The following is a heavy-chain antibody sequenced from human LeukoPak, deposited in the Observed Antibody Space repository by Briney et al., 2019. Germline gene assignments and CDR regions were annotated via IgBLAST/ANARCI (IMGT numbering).Heavy chain of an antibody. Sequence: RPSETLSLTCTVSGGSISSYYWSWIRQPPGKGLEWIGYIYYSGSTNYNPSLKSRVTISVDTSQNQFSLKLSSVTAAGTVVYYGERGAFYYGSGSPYYFDYWGQGTLVTVSS. CDR3: ERGAFYYGSGSPYYFDY. J-gene: IGHJ4*02. CDR1: GGSISSYY. V-gene: IGHV4-59*01. CDR2: IYYSGST. D-gene: IGHD3-10*01.